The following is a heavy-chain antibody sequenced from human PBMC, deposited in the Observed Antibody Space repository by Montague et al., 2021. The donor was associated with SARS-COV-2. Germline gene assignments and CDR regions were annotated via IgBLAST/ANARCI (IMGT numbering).Heavy chain of an antibody. CDR2: VSGSGDDT. CDR1: GFTFDSYA. CDR3: ARDRQQWLLGSYFDC. D-gene: IGHD6-19*01. J-gene: IGHJ4*02. Sequence: SLRLACAASGFTFDSYAMSWVRQAPGKGLQWVSLVSGSGDDTYSADSVKGRFTISRDNSKNTLYLQLNSLRAEDTGVYYCARDRQQWLLGSYFDCWGQGTLVTVSS. V-gene: IGHV3-23*01.